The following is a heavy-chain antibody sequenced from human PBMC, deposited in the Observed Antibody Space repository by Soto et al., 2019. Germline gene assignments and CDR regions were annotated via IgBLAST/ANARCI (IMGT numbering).Heavy chain of an antibody. V-gene: IGHV2-70*01. CDR1: GFSLSTSGMC. J-gene: IGHJ5*02. CDR2: IDWDDDK. CDR3: ARSIAAARWNWFDP. Sequence: SGPTLVNPTQTLTLTCTFSGFSLSTSGMCVSWIRQPPGKALEWLALIDWDDDKYYSTSLKTRLTISKDTSKNQVVLTMTNMDPVDTATYYCARSIAAARWNWFDPRGQGTLVTVSS. D-gene: IGHD6-13*01.